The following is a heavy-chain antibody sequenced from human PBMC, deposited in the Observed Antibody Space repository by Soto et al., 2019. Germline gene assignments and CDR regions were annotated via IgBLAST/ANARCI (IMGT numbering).Heavy chain of an antibody. CDR3: ARTKSADYGSFDY. Sequence: SETLSLTCTVSGDSIGNTRYYWGWIRQPPGRGLEWIGSIYYSGSTINNPSLKSRVTISVDTSKNQFSLRLKSVTAADTAVYFCARTKSADYGSFDYWGQGTQVTVSS. CDR2: IYYSGST. J-gene: IGHJ4*02. CDR1: GDSIGNTRYY. D-gene: IGHD4-17*01. V-gene: IGHV4-39*01.